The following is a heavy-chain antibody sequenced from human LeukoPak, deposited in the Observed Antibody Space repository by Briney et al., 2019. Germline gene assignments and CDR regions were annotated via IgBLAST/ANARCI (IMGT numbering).Heavy chain of an antibody. D-gene: IGHD6-13*01. Sequence: PGGSLRLSCAASGFTFSSHSMHWVRQAPGKGLEWISYISSGNTAMYYADSVKGRFTISRDNARNSLYLQMNSLRGDDTAVYYCATWAGTATGFSGPFDYWSQGTPVTVSS. CDR3: ATWAGTATGFSGPFDY. CDR2: ISSGNTAM. CDR1: GFTFSSHS. J-gene: IGHJ4*02. V-gene: IGHV3-48*01.